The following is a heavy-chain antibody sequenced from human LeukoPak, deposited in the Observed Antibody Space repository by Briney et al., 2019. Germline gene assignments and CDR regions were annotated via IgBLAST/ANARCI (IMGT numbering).Heavy chain of an antibody. J-gene: IGHJ4*02. D-gene: IGHD5-12*01. CDR3: AKDQRSGYEWDYYFDY. CDR2: ISVSGGST. CDR1: GFTFSSYA. Sequence: GGSLRLSCAASGFTFSSYAMSWVRQAPGKGLEWVSAISVSGGSTYYADSVMGRFTISRDNSKNTLYLQMNSLRAGDTAVYYCAKDQRSGYEWDYYFDYWGQGTLVTVSS. V-gene: IGHV3-23*01.